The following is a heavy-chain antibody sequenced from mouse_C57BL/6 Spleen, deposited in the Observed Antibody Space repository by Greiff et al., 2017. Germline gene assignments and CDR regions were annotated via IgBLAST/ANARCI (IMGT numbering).Heavy chain of an antibody. D-gene: IGHD2-10*02. J-gene: IGHJ2*01. CDR1: GYTFTSYW. Sequence: QVQLQQPGAELVMPGASVKLSCKASGYTFTSYWMHWVKQRPGQGLEWIGEIDPSDSYTNYNQKFKGKSTLTVDKSSSTAYMQLSSLTSEDSAVYYCARRSIPSDFDDWGQGTTLTVSS. V-gene: IGHV1-69*01. CDR2: IDPSDSYT. CDR3: ARRSIPSDFDD.